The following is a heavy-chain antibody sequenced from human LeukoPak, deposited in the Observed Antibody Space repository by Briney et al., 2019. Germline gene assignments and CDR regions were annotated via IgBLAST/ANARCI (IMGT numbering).Heavy chain of an antibody. J-gene: IGHJ3*02. D-gene: IGHD6-13*01. CDR1: GXTFSSYS. CDR2: ISSGSSYI. Sequence: KTGGSLRLSWAASGXTFSSYSVNWVRQAPGKGLEWVSSISSGSSYIYYADSVKGRFTISRENAKNSLYLQVNGLRAGDTAVYYCARGRGSSRWVRGAFDIWGQGTMVTVSS. V-gene: IGHV3-21*01. CDR3: ARGRGSSRWVRGAFDI.